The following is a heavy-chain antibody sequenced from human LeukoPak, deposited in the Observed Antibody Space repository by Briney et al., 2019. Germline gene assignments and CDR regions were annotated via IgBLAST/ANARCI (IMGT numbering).Heavy chain of an antibody. CDR3: AKDLHYGAADY. V-gene: IGHV3-74*01. CDR2: INPDGSNT. D-gene: IGHD3-10*01. Sequence: GGSLRLSCAASGFTFSNYWMHWVRQDPGKGLVWVSYINPDGSNTNYADSVKGRFTISRDNAKNALYLQMNSLRAEDTAVYYCAKDLHYGAADYWGQGTLVTVSS. J-gene: IGHJ4*02. CDR1: GFTFSNYW.